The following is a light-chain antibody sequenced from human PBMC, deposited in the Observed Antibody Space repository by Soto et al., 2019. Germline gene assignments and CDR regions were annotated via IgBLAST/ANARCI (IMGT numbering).Light chain of an antibody. CDR1: QSVSSSY. CDR3: QQYGSS. J-gene: IGKJ1*01. Sequence: DIVLTQSPGTLSLSPGERATLSCRAIQSVSSSYLAWYQQKPGQAPRLLIYGASSRATGIPDRFSGSGSGTDFTLTISRLEPEDFAVYYCQQYGSSLGQGTKVDI. CDR2: GAS. V-gene: IGKV3-20*01.